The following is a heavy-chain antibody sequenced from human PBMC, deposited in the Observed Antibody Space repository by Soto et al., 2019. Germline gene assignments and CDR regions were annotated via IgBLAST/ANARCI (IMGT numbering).Heavy chain of an antibody. CDR2: IKQNGSEK. CDR3: ARDLGAAPGASNWFEL. Sequence: RSLSCASSEFTFSSYCRSCVRQAPRKALEWVANIKQNGSEKDYGDSVKGRFTNCRDNTKKTLYLQMHRLRAEDTTVYYCARDLGAAPGASNWFELWGQGTMVTVYS. V-gene: IGHV3-7*01. CDR1: EFTFSSYC. D-gene: IGHD3-16*01. J-gene: IGHJ5*02.